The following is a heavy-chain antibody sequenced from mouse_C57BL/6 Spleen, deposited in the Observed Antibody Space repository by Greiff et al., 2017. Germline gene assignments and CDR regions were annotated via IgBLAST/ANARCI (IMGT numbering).Heavy chain of an antibody. CDR1: GYTFTSYW. J-gene: IGHJ1*03. CDR2: ICPSDSET. D-gene: IGHD1-1*01. Sequence: QVQLQQPGAELVRPGSSVKLSCKASGYTFTSYWMHWVKQRPIQGLEWIGNICPSDSETHYNQKFKDKATLTVDKTANTAYMQLSSLTSEDSAVYYCARSVDWYFDVWGTGTTVTVSS. CDR3: ARSVDWYFDV. V-gene: IGHV1-52*01.